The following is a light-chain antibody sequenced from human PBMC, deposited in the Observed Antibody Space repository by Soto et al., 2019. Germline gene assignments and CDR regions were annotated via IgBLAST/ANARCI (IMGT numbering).Light chain of an antibody. Sequence: EIVMTQSPATLSVSPGDRATLSCRASQSVRSNLAWYQHKPGQAPRLLIYDSSTRATGVPVRFSGSGSGTEFTLTISRLEPEDFAVYYCQQYGSSHRTFGQGTKVDIK. CDR3: QQYGSSHRT. J-gene: IGKJ1*01. V-gene: IGKV3-15*01. CDR2: DSS. CDR1: QSVRSN.